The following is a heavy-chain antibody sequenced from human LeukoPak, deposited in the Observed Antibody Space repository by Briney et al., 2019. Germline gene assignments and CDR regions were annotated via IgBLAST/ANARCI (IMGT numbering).Heavy chain of an antibody. Sequence: SETLSLTCTVSGGSISSYYWSWIRQPAGKGLEWIGRIYTSGSTNYNPSLKSRVTISVDTSKNQFSLKLSSVTAADTAVYYCAREPRFLEWPVGYFDYWGQGTLVTVSS. D-gene: IGHD3-3*01. J-gene: IGHJ4*02. CDR2: IYTSGST. CDR3: AREPRFLEWPVGYFDY. V-gene: IGHV4-4*07. CDR1: GGSISSYY.